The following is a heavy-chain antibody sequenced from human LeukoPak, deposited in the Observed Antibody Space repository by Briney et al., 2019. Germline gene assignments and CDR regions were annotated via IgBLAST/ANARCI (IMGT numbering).Heavy chain of an antibody. CDR3: ARESGDY. CDR2: IYYSGST. CDR1: GCSISSGDYD. V-gene: IGHV4-30-4*01. J-gene: IGHJ4*02. Sequence: PSETLSLTCTVSGCSISSGDYDWGWLRQPPGKGLEWIGYIYYSGSTYYNPSLKSRVTISVDTSKNQFSLKLSSVTAADTAVYYCARESGDYWGQGTLVTVSS. D-gene: IGHD1-26*01.